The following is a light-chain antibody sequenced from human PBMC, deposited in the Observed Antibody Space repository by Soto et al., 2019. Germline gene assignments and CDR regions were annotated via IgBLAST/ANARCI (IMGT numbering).Light chain of an antibody. CDR2: DDD. J-gene: IGLJ1*01. Sequence: QSVMTQPPSVSAAPGQKVTISCSGSSSNIGGNSVSWYQQLPGTAPKLLIYDDDKRPSGIPDRFSGSKSGTSATLGITGFQDGDEADYYCGSWDSSLSAYVFATGTKVTVL. CDR1: SSNIGGNS. CDR3: GSWDSSLSAYV. V-gene: IGLV1-51*01.